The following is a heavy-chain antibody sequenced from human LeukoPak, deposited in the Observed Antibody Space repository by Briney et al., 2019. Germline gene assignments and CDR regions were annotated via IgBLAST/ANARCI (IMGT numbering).Heavy chain of an antibody. J-gene: IGHJ5*02. D-gene: IGHD6-19*01. CDR3: ATIAVAGTGYNWFDP. Sequence: SETLSLTCTVSGGSISSYYWSWIRQPPGKGLEWIGYIYYSGSTIYNPSLKSRVNISVDTSKNQYSLKLSSVTAADTAVYYCATIAVAGTGYNWFDPWGQGTLVTVSS. CDR2: IYYSGST. CDR1: GGSISSYY. V-gene: IGHV4-59*08.